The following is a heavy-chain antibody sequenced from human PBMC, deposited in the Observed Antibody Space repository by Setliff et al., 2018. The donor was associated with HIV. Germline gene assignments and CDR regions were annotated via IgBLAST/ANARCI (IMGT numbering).Heavy chain of an antibody. V-gene: IGHV3-33*08. J-gene: IGHJ6*02. CDR2: IWYDGSNK. CDR3: ARDCRVGWVFTYGMDV. CDR1: GFTFSSYG. D-gene: IGHD6-13*01. Sequence: GSLRLSCAASGFTFSSYGMHWVRQAPGKGLEWVAVIWYDGSNKYYADSVKGRFTISRDNSKNTLFPQMNSLRPEDTAVYHCARDCRVGWVFTYGMDVWGQGTLVTVSS.